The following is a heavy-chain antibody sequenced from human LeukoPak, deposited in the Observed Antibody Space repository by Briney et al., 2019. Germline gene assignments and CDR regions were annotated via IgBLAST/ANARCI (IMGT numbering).Heavy chain of an antibody. Sequence: SETLSLTCTVSGGSISSYYWSWIRQPPGKGLEWIGYIYHSGSTNYNPSLKSRVTISVDTSKNQFSLKLSSVTAADTAVYYCARAMSTVNVIDAFDIWGQGTMVTVSS. CDR3: ARAMSTVNVIDAFDI. CDR2: IYHSGST. CDR1: GGSISSYY. J-gene: IGHJ3*02. D-gene: IGHD4-11*01. V-gene: IGHV4-59*01.